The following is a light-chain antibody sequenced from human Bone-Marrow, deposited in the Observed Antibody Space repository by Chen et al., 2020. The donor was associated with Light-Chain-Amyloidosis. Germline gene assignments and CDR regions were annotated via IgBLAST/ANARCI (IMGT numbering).Light chain of an antibody. V-gene: IGLV6-57*01. Sequence: NLMLTQPHSVSESPGKTVIISCTRSSASIATNYVQWYQQRPGSSPTTVIYEDDQRPSGVPDRFSGSIDRSSNSASLTISGLKTEDEADYYCQSYQGSSQGVFGGGTKLTVL. J-gene: IGLJ3*02. CDR3: QSYQGSSQGV. CDR2: EDD. CDR1: SASIATNY.